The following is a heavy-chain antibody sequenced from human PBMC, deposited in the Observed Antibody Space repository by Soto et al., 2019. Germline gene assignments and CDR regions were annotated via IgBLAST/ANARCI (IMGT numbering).Heavy chain of an antibody. J-gene: IGHJ6*02. CDR2: INPNSGGT. Sequence: SAKVSCKDSLYTYNGKYMQWARQAHKKGLEWMGWINPNSGGTNYAQKFQGWVTMTRDTSISTAYMELSRLRSDDAAVYYCARDPLWFGELYGLDVWGQGTTVTVSS. V-gene: IGHV1-2*04. CDR3: ARDPLWFGELYGLDV. CDR1: LYTYNGKY. D-gene: IGHD3-10*01.